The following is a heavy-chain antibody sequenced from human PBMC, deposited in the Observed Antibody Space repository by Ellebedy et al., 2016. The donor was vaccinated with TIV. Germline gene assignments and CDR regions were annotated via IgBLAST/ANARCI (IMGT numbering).Heavy chain of an antibody. V-gene: IGHV4-59*08. CDR1: GGSISSYY. D-gene: IGHD3-10*01. J-gene: IGHJ4*02. CDR3: ARLERGFGESHLFDY. CDR2: IYYSGST. Sequence: SETLSLTCTVSGGSISSYYWSWIRQPPGKGLEWIGYIYYSGSTNYNPSLKSRVTISVDTSKNQFSLKLSSVTAADTAVYYCARLERGFGESHLFDYWGQGTLVTVFS.